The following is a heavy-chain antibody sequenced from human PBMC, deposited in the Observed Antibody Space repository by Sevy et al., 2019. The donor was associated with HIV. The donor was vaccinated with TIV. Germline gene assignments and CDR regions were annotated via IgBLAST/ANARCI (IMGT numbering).Heavy chain of an antibody. CDR1: VASVSSGRYY. V-gene: IGHV4-61*01. CDR3: AREIYFYENSGFYYFDS. CDR2: VSYSGRT. D-gene: IGHD3-22*01. Sequence: SETLSLTCNVSVASVSSGRYYWTWIRQPPGKDLEWSGHVSYSGRTNYNPSLKSRVTISEDTSKNQFSLSLNSVTAADTATYYCAREIYFYENSGFYYFDSWGLGILVTVSS. J-gene: IGHJ4*02.